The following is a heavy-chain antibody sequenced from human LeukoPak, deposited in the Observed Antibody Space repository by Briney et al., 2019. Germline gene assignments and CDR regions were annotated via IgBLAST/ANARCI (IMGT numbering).Heavy chain of an antibody. CDR2: IYTSGST. CDR3: ARDSEQRVYYDSSGYYFDY. V-gene: IGHV4-4*07. CDR1: GGSISSYY. J-gene: IGHJ4*02. Sequence: PSETLSLTCTVSGGSISSYYWSWIRQPAGKGLEWIGRIYTSGSTNYNPSLKSRVTMSVDTSKNQFSLKLSSVTAADTAVYYCARDSEQRVYYDSSGYYFDYWGQGTLVTVSS. D-gene: IGHD3-22*01.